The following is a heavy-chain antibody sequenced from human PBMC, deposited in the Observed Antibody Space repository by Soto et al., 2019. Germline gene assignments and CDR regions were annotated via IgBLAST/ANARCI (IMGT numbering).Heavy chain of an antibody. Sequence: WGSLRLSCAASGFTFSSYWMHWVRQAPGKRLVWVSRINSDGSSTSYADSVKGRFTISRDNAKNTLYLQMNSLRSEDTAVYYCAASDGWFDPWGLGTLVTVSS. CDR1: GFTFSSYW. CDR3: AASDGWFDP. V-gene: IGHV3-74*01. J-gene: IGHJ5*02. CDR2: INSDGSST.